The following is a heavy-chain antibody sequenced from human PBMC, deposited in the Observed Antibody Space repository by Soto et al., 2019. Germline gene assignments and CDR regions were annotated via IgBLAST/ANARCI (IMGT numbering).Heavy chain of an antibody. CDR1: GGSISSSNW. CDR3: AREGRYGDYADYYYGMDV. CDR2: IYHSGST. V-gene: IGHV4-4*02. D-gene: IGHD4-17*01. Sequence: SETLSLTCAVSGGSISSSNWWSWVRQPPGKGLEWIGEIYHSGSTNYNPSLKSRVTISVDKSKNQFSLKLSSVTAADTAVYYCAREGRYGDYADYYYGMDVWGQGTTVTVS. J-gene: IGHJ6*02.